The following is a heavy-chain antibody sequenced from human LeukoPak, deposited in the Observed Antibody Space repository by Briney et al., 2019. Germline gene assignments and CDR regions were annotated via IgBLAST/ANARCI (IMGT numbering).Heavy chain of an antibody. CDR3: ARVSGIAAFFYGMDV. J-gene: IGHJ6*02. V-gene: IGHV3-21*01. CDR1: GFTFSSYS. Sequence: GSLRLSCAASGFTFSSYSMNWVRQAPGKGLEWVSSISSSSSYIYYADSVKGRFTISRDNAKNSLYLQMNSLRAEDTAVYYCARVSGIAAFFYGMDVWGQGTTVTVSS. CDR2: ISSSSSYI. D-gene: IGHD6-13*01.